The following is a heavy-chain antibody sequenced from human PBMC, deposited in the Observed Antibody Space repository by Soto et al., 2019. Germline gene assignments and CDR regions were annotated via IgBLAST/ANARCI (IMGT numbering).Heavy chain of an antibody. D-gene: IGHD3-3*02. CDR3: ASPKIAFYSGFDP. Sequence: SETLSLTCTVSGGSISSSSYYWGWIRQPPGKGLEWIGSIYYSGSTYYNPSLKSRVTISVDTSKNQFSLKLSSVTAADTAVYYCASPKIAFYSGFDPWGQGTLVTVSS. V-gene: IGHV4-39*01. CDR1: GGSISSSSYY. J-gene: IGHJ5*02. CDR2: IYYSGST.